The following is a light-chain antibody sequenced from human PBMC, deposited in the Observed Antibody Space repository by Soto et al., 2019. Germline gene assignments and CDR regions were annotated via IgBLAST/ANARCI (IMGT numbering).Light chain of an antibody. Sequence: EIVLTQSPATLSLSPGERATLSCRASQSVSNYLTWYQQKRGQAPRLLVYDTFNRANGVPARFTGSGSDTDFTLTISSHEPEDFAVYYCQQRAGWPRTFGQGTKVEIK. CDR1: QSVSNY. J-gene: IGKJ1*01. CDR3: QQRAGWPRT. V-gene: IGKV3-11*01. CDR2: DTF.